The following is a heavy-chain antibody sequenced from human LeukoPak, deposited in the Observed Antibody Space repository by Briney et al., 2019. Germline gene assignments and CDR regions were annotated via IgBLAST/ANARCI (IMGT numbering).Heavy chain of an antibody. V-gene: IGHV3-48*03. CDR3: AGAVGANA. D-gene: IGHD1-26*01. J-gene: IGHJ5*02. Sequence: GGSLRPSCAASGFTFSSYSFHWVRQAPGKGLEWVSYISSSGGGIYYADSVKGRFTISRDNAKNSLYLQMNSLRAEDTAVYYCAGAVGANAWGQGTLVTVSS. CDR1: GFTFSSYS. CDR2: ISSSGGGI.